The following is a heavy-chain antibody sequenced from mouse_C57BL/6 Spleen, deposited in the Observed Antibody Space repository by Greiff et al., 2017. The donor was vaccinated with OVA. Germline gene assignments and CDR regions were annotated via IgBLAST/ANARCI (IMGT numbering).Heavy chain of an antibody. CDR2: ISSGSSTI. Sequence: EVQLQESGGGLVKPGGSLKLSCAASGFTFSDYGMHWVRQAPEKGLEWVAYISSGSSTIYYADTVKGRFTISTDNAKNTLFLQMTSLRSEDTAMYYCARGDYYGSSYDWYFDVWGTGTTVTVSS. J-gene: IGHJ1*03. CDR3: ARGDYYGSSYDWYFDV. V-gene: IGHV5-17*01. CDR1: GFTFSDYG. D-gene: IGHD1-1*01.